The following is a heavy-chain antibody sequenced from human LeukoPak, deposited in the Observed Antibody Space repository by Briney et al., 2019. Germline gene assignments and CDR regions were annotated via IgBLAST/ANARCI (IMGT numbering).Heavy chain of an antibody. CDR1: GGSISSGGYY. CDR3: AEAEWELLGYYHGMDV. CDR2: IYYSGST. Sequence: SQTLSLTCTVSGGSISSGGYYWSWIRQHPGKGLEWIGYIYYSGSTYYNPSLKSRLSISVDTSKNQFSLRLSSVTAADTAVYFCAEAEWELLGYYHGMDVWGQGTTVTVSS. D-gene: IGHD1-26*01. V-gene: IGHV4-31*03. J-gene: IGHJ6*02.